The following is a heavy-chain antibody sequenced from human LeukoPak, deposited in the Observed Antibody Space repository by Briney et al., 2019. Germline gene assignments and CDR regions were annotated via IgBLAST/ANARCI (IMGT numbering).Heavy chain of an antibody. CDR3: AREFITPGGAFDI. D-gene: IGHD3-22*01. CDR2: INSDGSST. J-gene: IGHJ3*02. Sequence: PGGSLRLSCAASGFTFSSYWMHWVRQAPGKGLVWVSRINSDGSSTRYADSVKGRFTISRDNSKNTLYLQMNSLRAEDTAVYYCAREFITPGGAFDIRGQGTMVTVSS. CDR1: GFTFSSYW. V-gene: IGHV3-74*01.